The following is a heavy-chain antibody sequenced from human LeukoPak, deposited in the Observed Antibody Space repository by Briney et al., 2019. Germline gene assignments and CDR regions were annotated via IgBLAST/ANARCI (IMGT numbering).Heavy chain of an antibody. Sequence: PGRSLRLSGVASGFAFNTQAMHWVRQAPGKGLEWLAVMSLDGSSIYYADSVKGRFTISRDNSKNTLYLQMSSLRVEDTAVYYCARDRGKLRYLDLWGQGAPLTVSS. CDR2: MSLDGSSI. CDR1: GFAFNTQA. CDR3: ARDRGKLRYLDL. D-gene: IGHD3-9*01. V-gene: IGHV3-30*15. J-gene: IGHJ4*02.